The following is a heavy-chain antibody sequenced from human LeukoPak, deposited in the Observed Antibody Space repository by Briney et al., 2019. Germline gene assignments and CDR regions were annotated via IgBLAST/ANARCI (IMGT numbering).Heavy chain of an antibody. D-gene: IGHD5-18*01. J-gene: IGHJ5*02. CDR2: IIPIFGTA. CDR3: ARVEWIQLENWFDL. Sequence: SVKVSCKASGGTFSSYAISWVRQAPGQGLEWMGGIIPIFGTANYAQKFQGRVTITADKSTSTAYMELSSLRSEDTAVYYCARVEWIQLENWFDLWGQGTLVTVSS. V-gene: IGHV1-69*06. CDR1: GGTFSSYA.